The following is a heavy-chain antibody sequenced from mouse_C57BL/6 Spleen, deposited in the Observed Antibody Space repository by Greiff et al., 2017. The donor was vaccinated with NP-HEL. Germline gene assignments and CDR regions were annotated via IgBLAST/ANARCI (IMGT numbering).Heavy chain of an antibody. D-gene: IGHD2-4*01. J-gene: IGHJ3*01. CDR1: GFTFSDYG. CDR3: ARWEIDYGGDAFAY. CDR2: ISSGSSTI. V-gene: IGHV5-17*01. Sequence: EVQRVESGGGLVKPGGSLKLSCAASGFTFSDYGMHWVRQAPEKGLEWVAYISSGSSTIYYADTVKGRFTISRDNAKNTLFLQMTSLRSEDTAMFYCARWEIDYGGDAFAYWGKGSRVTVSA.